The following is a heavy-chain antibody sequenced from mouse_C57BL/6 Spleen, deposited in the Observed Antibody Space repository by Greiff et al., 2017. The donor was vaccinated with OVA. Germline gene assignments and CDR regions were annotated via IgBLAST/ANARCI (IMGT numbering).Heavy chain of an antibody. CDR3: TTYGNGSDY. J-gene: IGHJ2*01. CDR2: IDPENGDT. Sequence: VQLQQSGAELVRPGASVTLSCTASGFNIKDDYMHWVKQRPEQGLEWIGWIDPENGDTEYASKFQGKATITADTSSNTAYLQLSSLTSEDTAVYYCTTYGNGSDYWGKGTTLTVSS. V-gene: IGHV14-4*01. CDR1: GFNIKDDY. D-gene: IGHD2-1*01.